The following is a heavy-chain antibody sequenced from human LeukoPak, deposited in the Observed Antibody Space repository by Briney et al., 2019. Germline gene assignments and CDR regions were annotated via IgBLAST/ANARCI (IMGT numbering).Heavy chain of an antibody. J-gene: IGHJ6*02. CDR3: AREAGSGWSPNYGMDV. D-gene: IGHD6-19*01. Sequence: PSETLSLTCTVSGGSISSYYWSWIRQPPGKGLEWIGYIYYSGSTNYNPSLKSRVTISVDTSKNQFSLKLSSVTAADTAVYYCAREAGSGWSPNYGMDVWGQGTTVTVSS. CDR1: GGSISSYY. V-gene: IGHV4-59*01. CDR2: IYYSGST.